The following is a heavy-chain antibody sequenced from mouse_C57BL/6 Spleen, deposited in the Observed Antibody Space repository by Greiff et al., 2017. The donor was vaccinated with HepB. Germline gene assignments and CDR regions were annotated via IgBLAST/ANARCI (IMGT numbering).Heavy chain of an antibody. D-gene: IGHD2-3*01. J-gene: IGHJ4*01. V-gene: IGHV1-4*01. CDR2: INPSSGYT. CDR1: GYTFTSYT. Sequence: VKLVESGAELARPGASVKMSCKASGYTFTSYTMHWVKQRPGQGLEWIGYINPSSGYTKYNQKFKDKATLTADKSSSTAYMQLSSLTSEDSAVYYCARSLYDGYSDYAMDYWGQGTSVTVSS. CDR3: ARSLYDGYSDYAMDY.